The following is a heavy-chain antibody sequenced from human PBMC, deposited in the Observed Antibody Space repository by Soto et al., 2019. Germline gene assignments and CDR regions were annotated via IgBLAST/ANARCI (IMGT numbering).Heavy chain of an antibody. D-gene: IGHD6-19*01. V-gene: IGHV3-30-3*01. CDR3: AKDGGLAVANPNWFDP. J-gene: IGHJ5*02. CDR1: GFPFSPYT. Sequence: QVQLVESGGGVVQPGRSLRLSCAASGFPFSPYTMHWVRQAPGKGLEWVAVISYDGSNKYYADSVKGRFTISRDNSKNTLYLQMNSLRAEDTAVYYCAKDGGLAVANPNWFDPWGQGTLVTVSS. CDR2: ISYDGSNK.